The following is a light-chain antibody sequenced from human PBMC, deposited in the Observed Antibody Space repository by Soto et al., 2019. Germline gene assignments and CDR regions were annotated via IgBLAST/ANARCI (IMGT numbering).Light chain of an antibody. V-gene: IGLV2-8*01. CDR3: SSYAGSNILSVV. CDR2: EAS. CDR1: SSDVGGYNY. J-gene: IGLJ2*01. Sequence: QSALTQPPSASGSPGQSVTISCTGTSSDVGGYNYVSWYQQHPGNAPKLMIYEASKRPSGVPDRFSGSKSGNTASLTVSGLQAEDEADYYCSSYAGSNILSVVFGGGTQLTVL.